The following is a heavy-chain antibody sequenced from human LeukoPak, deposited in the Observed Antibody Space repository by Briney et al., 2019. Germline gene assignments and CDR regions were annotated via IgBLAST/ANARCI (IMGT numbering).Heavy chain of an antibody. D-gene: IGHD3-3*01. CDR3: ARLADFWSGYGSSNYYYYYMDV. Sequence: SVQVSCKASGYTFTSYGISWVRQAPGQGLEWMGWISAYNGNTNYAQKLQGRVTMTTDTSTSTAYMELRSLRSDDTAVYYCARLADFWSGYGSSNYYYYYMDVWGKGTTVTVSS. CDR2: ISAYNGNT. J-gene: IGHJ6*03. CDR1: GYTFTSYG. V-gene: IGHV1-18*01.